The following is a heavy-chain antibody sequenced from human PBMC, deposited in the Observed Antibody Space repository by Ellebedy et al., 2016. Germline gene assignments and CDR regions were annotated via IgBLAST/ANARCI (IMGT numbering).Heavy chain of an antibody. V-gene: IGHV3-9*01. CDR3: ARGHGGVRGVISPLDL. J-gene: IGHJ4*02. Sequence: GGSLRLSCAASGFTFDDYAMHWVRQAPGKGLEWVSGINWNSGSIGYADSVKGRFTISRENAKNSLFLQMNSLRAGDTAVYFCARGHGGVRGVISPLDLWGQGTLVSVSS. D-gene: IGHD3-10*01. CDR2: INWNSGSI. CDR1: GFTFDDYA.